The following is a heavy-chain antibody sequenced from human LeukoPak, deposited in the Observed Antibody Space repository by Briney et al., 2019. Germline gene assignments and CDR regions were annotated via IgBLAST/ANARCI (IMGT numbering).Heavy chain of an antibody. Sequence: ASVKVSCKASGYTFTSYGISWVRQAPGQGLEWMGWISAYNGNTNYAQKLQGRVTMTTDTSTSTAYMELRSLRSDDTAVYYCARDAYSNRYYYYYMDVWGKGTTVTVS. CDR1: GYTFTSYG. J-gene: IGHJ6*03. CDR2: ISAYNGNT. CDR3: ARDAYSNRYYYYYMDV. D-gene: IGHD4-11*01. V-gene: IGHV1-18*01.